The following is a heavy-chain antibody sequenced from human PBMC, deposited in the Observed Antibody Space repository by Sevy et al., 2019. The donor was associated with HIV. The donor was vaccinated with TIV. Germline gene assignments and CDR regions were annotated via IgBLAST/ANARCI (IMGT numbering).Heavy chain of an antibody. CDR2: INPNSGGT. Sequence: ASVKVSCKASGYTFTGYYMHWVRQAPGQGLEWMGWINPNSGGTNYAQKFQGRVTMTRDTYISTAYMELSRLRSDDTAAYYCTKSPRPGIYFSGGSCYSVNAFDIWGQGTMVTVSS. CDR3: TKSPRPGIYFSGGSCYSVNAFDI. J-gene: IGHJ3*02. V-gene: IGHV1-2*02. CDR1: GYTFTGYY. D-gene: IGHD2-15*01.